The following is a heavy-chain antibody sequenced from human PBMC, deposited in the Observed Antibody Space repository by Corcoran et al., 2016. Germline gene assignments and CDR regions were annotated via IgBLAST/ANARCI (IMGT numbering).Heavy chain of an antibody. CDR1: GCAISSGGYY. V-gene: IGHV4-31*03. CDR2: IYYSGST. CDR3: ARAPDYGDSGPFDY. D-gene: IGHD4-17*01. J-gene: IGHJ4*02. Sequence: QVQLQESGPGLVKPSQTLSLTCTVSGCAISSGGYYWSWVRQHPGKGLEWIGYIYYSGSTYYNTSLKSRVTISVDTSKNQFSLKLSSVTAADTAVYYCARAPDYGDSGPFDYWGQGTLVTVSS.